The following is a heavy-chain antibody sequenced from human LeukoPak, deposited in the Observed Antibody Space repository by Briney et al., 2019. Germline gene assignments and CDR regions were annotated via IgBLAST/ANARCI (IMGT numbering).Heavy chain of an antibody. V-gene: IGHV3-64D*06. Sequence: PGGSLRLSCAASGFTFSSYAMSWVRQAPGKGLEYVSAISSNGGSSYYADSVKGRFTISRDNSKNTLYLQMSSLRAEDTAVYYCVKGPYLAFDIWGQGTMVTVSS. CDR1: GFTFSSYA. D-gene: IGHD3-10*01. CDR2: ISSNGGSS. J-gene: IGHJ3*02. CDR3: VKGPYLAFDI.